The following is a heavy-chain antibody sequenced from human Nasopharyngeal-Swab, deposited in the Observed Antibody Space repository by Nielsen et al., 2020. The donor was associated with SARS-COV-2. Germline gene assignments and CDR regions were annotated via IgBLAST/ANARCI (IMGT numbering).Heavy chain of an antibody. J-gene: IGHJ3*01. CDR2: IKQDGSEK. Sequence: GESLKISCAASGFTFSTYWMTWVRQAPGKGLEWVANIKQDGSEKYYVDSVKGRFTISRDNAKNSLYLQMNSLRAEDTAVYYCATAGTARRHYLVGAFDFWGQGTTVIVSS. CDR1: GFTFSTYW. V-gene: IGHV3-7*03. CDR3: ATAGTARRHYLVGAFDF. D-gene: IGHD1-1*01.